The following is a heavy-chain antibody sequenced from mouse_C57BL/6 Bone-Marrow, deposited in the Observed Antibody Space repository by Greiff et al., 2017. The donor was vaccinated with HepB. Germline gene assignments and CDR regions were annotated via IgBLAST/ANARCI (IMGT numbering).Heavy chain of an antibody. CDR3: ARFRGLRGFFFDY. Sequence: QVQLQQPGAELVKPGASVKLSCKASGYTFTSYWMHWVKQRPGQGLEWIGEIYPRSGNTYYNEKFKGKATLTADKSSSTAYMELRSLTSEDSAVYFCARFRGLRGFFFDYWGQGTTLTVSS. CDR1: GYTFTSYW. J-gene: IGHJ2*01. V-gene: IGHV1-64*01. CDR2: IYPRSGNT. D-gene: IGHD2-4*01.